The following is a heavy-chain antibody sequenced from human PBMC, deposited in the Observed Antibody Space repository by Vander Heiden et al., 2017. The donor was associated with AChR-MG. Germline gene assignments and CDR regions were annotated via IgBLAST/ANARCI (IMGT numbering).Heavy chain of an antibody. CDR1: GGYISSGGYY. Sequence: QVQLQESGSGLAKPSQTLPPTCTASGGYISSGGYYWSWIRQHPGKGLEWIGYIYYSRSTYYSPSLKSRVTISVDTSKNQFSLKLSSVTAANTAVYYCARALDRGRDAFDIWGQGTMVTVSS. CDR2: IYYSRST. J-gene: IGHJ3*02. CDR3: ARALDRGRDAFDI. V-gene: IGHV4-31*03. D-gene: IGHD3-3*01.